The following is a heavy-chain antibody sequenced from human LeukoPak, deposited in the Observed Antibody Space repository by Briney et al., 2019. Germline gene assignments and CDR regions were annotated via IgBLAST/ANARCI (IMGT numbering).Heavy chain of an antibody. V-gene: IGHV3-74*01. Sequence: GGSLRLSCAASGFTFSNYWMHWVRQAPGKGLVWVSRINRDGSSTDYLDSVKGRFTISRDNSENTVYLQMNSLRADDTAVYYCAKTTAGYSSGRYPGWPVDYWGQGTLVTVSS. J-gene: IGHJ4*02. D-gene: IGHD6-19*01. CDR3: AKTTAGYSSGRYPGWPVDY. CDR1: GFTFSNYW. CDR2: INRDGSST.